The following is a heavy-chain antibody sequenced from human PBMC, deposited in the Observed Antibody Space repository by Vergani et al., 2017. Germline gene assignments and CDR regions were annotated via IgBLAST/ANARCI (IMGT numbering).Heavy chain of an antibody. V-gene: IGHV3-53*04. Sequence: EVQLVESGGGLVQPGGSLRLSCAASGFTVSSNYMSWVRQGPGKGLDWVSVIYSGGSTYYADSVKGRFTISRHNSKNTLYLQMNSLRAEDTAVYYCARGGCSSTSGYTPGFEPWGQGTLVTVSS. J-gene: IGHJ5*02. CDR2: IYSGGST. CDR1: GFTVSSNY. D-gene: IGHD2-2*02. CDR3: ARGGCSSTSGYTPGFEP.